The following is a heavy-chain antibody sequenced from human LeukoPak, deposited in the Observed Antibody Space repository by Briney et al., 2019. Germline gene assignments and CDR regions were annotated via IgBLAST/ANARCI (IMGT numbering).Heavy chain of an antibody. CDR1: GGSISSYY. Sequence: PSETLSLTCTVSGGSISSYYWSWIRQPPGKGLEWIGYIYYSGSTNYNPSLKSRVTISVDTSKNQFSLKLSSVTAADTAVYYRARSLELTTIFGVVNYYFDYWGQGTLVTVSS. CDR2: IYYSGST. D-gene: IGHD3-3*01. V-gene: IGHV4-59*01. J-gene: IGHJ4*02. CDR3: ARSLELTTIFGVVNYYFDY.